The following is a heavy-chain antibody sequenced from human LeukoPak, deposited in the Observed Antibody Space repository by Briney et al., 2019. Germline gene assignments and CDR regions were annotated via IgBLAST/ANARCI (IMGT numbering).Heavy chain of an antibody. D-gene: IGHD3-9*01. CDR1: GFTFSSYG. V-gene: IGHV3-30*18. CDR2: ISYDGSNK. J-gene: IGHJ4*02. CDR3: AKDYGILTGYPLYYFDY. Sequence: QPGGSLRLSCAASGFTFSSYGMHWVRQAPGKGLEWVAVISYDGSNKYYADSVKGRFTISRDNSKNTLYLQMNSLRAEGTAVYYCAKDYGILTGYPLYYFDYWGQGTLVTVSS.